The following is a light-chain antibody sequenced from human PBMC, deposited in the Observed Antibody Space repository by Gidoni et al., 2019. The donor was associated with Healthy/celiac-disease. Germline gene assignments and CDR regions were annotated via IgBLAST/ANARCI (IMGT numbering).Light chain of an antibody. CDR2: AAS. J-gene: IGKJ2*01. V-gene: IGKV1-39*01. Sequence: DIKMTQSPSSLSASVGGGVTITCRASQSISSYLNWYQQKPGKDPKLLIYAASSLQSGFPSRFSGSGSGTYFTLIISILQPEDFATYYCQHSYSTPPFFGQGTKLEIK. CDR1: QSISSY. CDR3: QHSYSTPPF.